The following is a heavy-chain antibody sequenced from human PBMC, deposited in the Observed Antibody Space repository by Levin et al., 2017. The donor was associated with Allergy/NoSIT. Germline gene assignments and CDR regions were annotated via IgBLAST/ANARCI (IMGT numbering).Heavy chain of an antibody. V-gene: IGHV3-74*01. Sequence: SCAVSGFTFSNYRMHWVRQAPGKGLVWVSRILSDGTYTGYADSVQGRFTISRDNAKNTLFLQMDSLSAEDTAVYYCARDGGTNNHDWYFDLWGRGTLVTVSS. CDR2: ILSDGTYT. CDR3: ARDGGTNNHDWYFDL. J-gene: IGHJ2*01. CDR1: GFTFSNYR. D-gene: IGHD1-14*01.